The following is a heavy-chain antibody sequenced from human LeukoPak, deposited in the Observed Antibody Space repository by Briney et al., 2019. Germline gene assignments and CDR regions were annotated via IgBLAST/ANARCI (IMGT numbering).Heavy chain of an antibody. Sequence: SETLSLTCTVSRGSISGYSWSWIRQSPGGGLEWIGYIYYIGETAYNPSLRSRVTMSVDTSKNQFSLQLRSMTTADTAVYYCVRGPYGASISKWFDPWGQGTQVIVSP. CDR1: RGSISGYS. D-gene: IGHD4/OR15-4a*01. CDR2: IYYIGET. CDR3: VRGPYGASISKWFDP. V-gene: IGHV4-59*01. J-gene: IGHJ5*02.